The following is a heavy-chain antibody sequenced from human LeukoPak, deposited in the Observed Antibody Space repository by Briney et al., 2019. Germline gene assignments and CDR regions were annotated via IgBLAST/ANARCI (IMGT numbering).Heavy chain of an antibody. Sequence: SVKVSCKASGGTFSSYSITWVRQGPGQGLEWRGLSMPLFNTANYAQQFQGRVTITTDESTSTAYMELSSLRFEDTAMYYCARVDRYHYYLDVWGKGTTVTVSS. CDR1: GGTFSSYS. V-gene: IGHV1-69*05. CDR3: ARVDRYHYYLDV. CDR2: SMPLFNTA. J-gene: IGHJ6*03.